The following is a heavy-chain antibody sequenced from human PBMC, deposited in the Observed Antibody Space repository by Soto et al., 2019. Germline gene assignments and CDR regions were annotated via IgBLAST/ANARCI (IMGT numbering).Heavy chain of an antibody. Sequence: GESLKISCKGSGYSFTNYWIGWVRQMPGKGLEWMGIIYPGASDTTYSPSFQGQVTISADKSISTAYLQWSSLKASDTAMYYCARVIAAAGPRFYYYYYGMDVWGQGTTVTVS. CDR1: GYSFTNYW. CDR2: IYPGASDT. CDR3: ARVIAAAGPRFYYYYYGMDV. D-gene: IGHD6-13*01. V-gene: IGHV5-51*01. J-gene: IGHJ6*02.